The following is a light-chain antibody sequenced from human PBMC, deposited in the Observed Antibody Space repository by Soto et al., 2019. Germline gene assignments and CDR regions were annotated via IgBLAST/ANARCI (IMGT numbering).Light chain of an antibody. CDR1: SSNIGASYD. J-gene: IGLJ2*01. V-gene: IGLV1-40*01. Sequence: QAVVTQPPSVSGAPGQRVTISCSGSSSNIGASYDVHWYQQLPGRAPKLLIYDNNNRPSGVPDRFSGSKSGTSASLAITGLQAEDEADYYCQSFDSSLSGSVIFGGGTKLTVL. CDR2: DNN. CDR3: QSFDSSLSGSVI.